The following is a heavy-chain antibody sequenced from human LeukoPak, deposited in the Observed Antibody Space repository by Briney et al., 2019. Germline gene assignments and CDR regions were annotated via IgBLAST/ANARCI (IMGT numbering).Heavy chain of an antibody. CDR1: GFTFSSYW. CDR3: AREEYYDFWSGYYMRNYYYYGMDV. Sequence: PGGSLRLSCAASGFTFSSYWMSRVRQAPGKGLEWVANIKQDGSEKYYVDSVKGRLTISRDNAKNSLYLQMNSLRAEDTAVYYCAREEYYDFWSGYYMRNYYYYGMDVWGQGTTVTVSS. CDR2: IKQDGSEK. J-gene: IGHJ6*02. D-gene: IGHD3-3*01. V-gene: IGHV3-7*03.